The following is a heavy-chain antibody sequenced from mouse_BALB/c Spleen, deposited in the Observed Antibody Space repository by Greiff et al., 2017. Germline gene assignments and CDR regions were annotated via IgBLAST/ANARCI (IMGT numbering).Heavy chain of an antibody. V-gene: IGHV1-7*01. CDR2: INPSTGYT. CDR1: GYTFTSYW. CDR3: ARGLYYRYDEAWFAY. D-gene: IGHD2-14*01. J-gene: IGHJ3*01. Sequence: VKLQESGAELAKPGASVKMSCKASGYTFTSYWMHWVKQRPGQGLEWIGYINPSTGYTEYNQKFKDKATLTADKSSSTAYMQLSSLTSEDSAVYYCARGLYYRYDEAWFAYWGQGTLVTVSA.